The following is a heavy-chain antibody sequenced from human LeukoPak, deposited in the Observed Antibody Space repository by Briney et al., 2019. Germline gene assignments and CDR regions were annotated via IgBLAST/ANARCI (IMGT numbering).Heavy chain of an antibody. CDR3: ARDRAEQWLTYYYYYMDV. CDR2: INWNGGST. D-gene: IGHD6-19*01. J-gene: IGHJ6*03. Sequence: GGSLRLSCAASGFTFDDYGMSWVRQAPGKGLEWVSGINWNGGSTGYADSVKGRFTISRDNAKNSLYLQMNSLRAEDTALYYCARDRAEQWLTYYYYYMDVWGKGTTVTASS. CDR1: GFTFDDYG. V-gene: IGHV3-20*04.